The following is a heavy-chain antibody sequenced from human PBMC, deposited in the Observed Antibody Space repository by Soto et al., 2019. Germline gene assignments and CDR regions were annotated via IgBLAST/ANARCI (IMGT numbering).Heavy chain of an antibody. CDR2: ISGGTSDK. CDR1: GFMFSAYW. V-gene: IGHV3-7*01. CDR3: VREDWHRFDS. D-gene: IGHD2-21*01. Sequence: EVQLVESGGRLVQPGGSLRLSCAASGFMFSAYWMSWVRQDPGKGLEWVATISGGTSDKFYVDSVKGRFTISRDDSKNTLYLQMNSLMDEDRAVYYCVREDWHRFDSWGQGTLVTVSS. J-gene: IGHJ4*02.